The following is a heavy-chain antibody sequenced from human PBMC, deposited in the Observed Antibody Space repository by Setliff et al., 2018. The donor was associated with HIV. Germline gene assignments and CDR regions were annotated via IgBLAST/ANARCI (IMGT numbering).Heavy chain of an antibody. V-gene: IGHV1-46*01. CDR1: GYTLTSNY. J-gene: IGHJ4*02. Sequence: ASVKVSCKASGYTLTSNYMHWVRQAPGQGLEWMGIVNPSDGSTIYAQKFQGRVTMTRDTSTSTVYMELSSLTSEDTAVYYCARDMNRRSYYGSSGYAYWGQGTLVTVSS. D-gene: IGHD3-22*01. CDR2: VNPSDGST. CDR3: ARDMNRRSYYGSSGYAY.